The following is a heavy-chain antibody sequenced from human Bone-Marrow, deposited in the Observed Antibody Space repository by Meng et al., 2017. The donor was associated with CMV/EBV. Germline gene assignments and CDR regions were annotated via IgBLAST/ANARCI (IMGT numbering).Heavy chain of an antibody. CDR1: GFTVSSNY. D-gene: IGHD2-2*01. J-gene: IGHJ6*02. CDR2: IYSGGST. V-gene: IGHV3-66*02. Sequence: LSLTCAASGFTVSSNYMSWVRQAPGKGLEWVSVIYSGGSTYYADSVKGRFTISRDNSKNTLYLQMNSLRAEDTAVYYCASSVVVPAAPYYYYYYGMDVWGQGTTVTVSS. CDR3: ASSVVVPAAPYYYYYYGMDV.